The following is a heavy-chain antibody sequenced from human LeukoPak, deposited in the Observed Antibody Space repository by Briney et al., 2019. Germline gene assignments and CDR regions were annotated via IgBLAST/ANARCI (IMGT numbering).Heavy chain of an antibody. V-gene: IGHV1-18*01. CDR1: GYTFTTYD. D-gene: IGHD2-2*01. CDR3: TRGGMSGMHY. J-gene: IGHJ4*01. Sequence: ASVKVSCKTSGYTFTTYDISWVRQAPGQGLEWVGWISGYNGNTNYAHNLRGRATLTTDTSTSTAYLELRSLRSDDTALYYCTRGGMSGMHYWGQGTLVTVSS. CDR2: ISGYNGNT.